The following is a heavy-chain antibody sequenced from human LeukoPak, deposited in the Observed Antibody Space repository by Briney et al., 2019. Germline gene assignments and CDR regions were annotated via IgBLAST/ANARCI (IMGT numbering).Heavy chain of an antibody. CDR1: GFTVSSNY. V-gene: IGHV3-66*02. CDR2: IYSGGST. D-gene: IGHD4-23*01. J-gene: IGHJ3*02. Sequence: GGSLRLSCAASGFTVSSNYMSWVRQAPGKGLEWVSVIYSGGSTYYADSVEGRFTISRDNSKNTLYLQMNSLRGEDTAVYYCARTGITVVISDAFDIWGQGTMVTVSS. CDR3: ARTGITVVISDAFDI.